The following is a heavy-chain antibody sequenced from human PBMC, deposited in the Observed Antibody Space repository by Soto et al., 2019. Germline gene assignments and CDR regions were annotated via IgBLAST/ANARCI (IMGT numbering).Heavy chain of an antibody. CDR3: AKDLWCVVVPAAIRPEYVSELWHTPGGAFYI. D-gene: IGHD2-2*01. CDR1: GFTFSSYA. V-gene: IGHV3-23*01. CDR2: ISGSGGST. Sequence: VQLLESGGGLVQPGGSLRLSCAASGFTFSSYAMSWVRQAPGKGLEWVSAISGSGGSTYYADSVKGRFTISRDNSQNTLYLQMNSLRAEDTAVYYCAKDLWCVVVPAAIRPEYVSELWHTPGGAFYIWGQGTMVTVSS. J-gene: IGHJ3*02.